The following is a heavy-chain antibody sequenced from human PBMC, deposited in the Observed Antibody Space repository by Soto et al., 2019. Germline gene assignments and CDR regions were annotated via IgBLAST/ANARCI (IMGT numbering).Heavy chain of an antibody. V-gene: IGHV4-38-2*02. D-gene: IGHD6-19*01. CDR1: YYSISIGHY. Sequence: LSLTCAVSYYSISIGHYWVWIRQPPGKGLEWIGSIYHGGITDYNPSLKSRVTISVDTSKNQFSLKLTSVTAADTAVYYCAREVVAGTGVGWFDPWGQGTLVTVSS. CDR2: IYHGGIT. J-gene: IGHJ5*02. CDR3: AREVVAGTGVGWFDP.